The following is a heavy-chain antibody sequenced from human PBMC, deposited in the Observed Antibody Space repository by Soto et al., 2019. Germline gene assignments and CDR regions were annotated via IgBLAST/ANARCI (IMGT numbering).Heavy chain of an antibody. V-gene: IGHV3-30-3*01. CDR1: GFTFSSYA. Sequence: QVQLVESGGGVVQPGRSLRLSCAASGFTFSSYAMHWVRQAPGKGLEWVAVISYDGSNKYYADSVKGRFTISRDNSKNTLNLQMNSRRAEDTAVYYCARDPVRPGYCSSTSCYYFDYWGQGTLVTVSS. J-gene: IGHJ4*02. D-gene: IGHD2-2*03. CDR2: ISYDGSNK. CDR3: ARDPVRPGYCSSTSCYYFDY.